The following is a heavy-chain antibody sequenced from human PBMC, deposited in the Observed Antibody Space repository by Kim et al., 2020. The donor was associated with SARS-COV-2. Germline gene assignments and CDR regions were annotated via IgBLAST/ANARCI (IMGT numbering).Heavy chain of an antibody. V-gene: IGHV4-39*01. J-gene: IGHJ4*02. CDR1: GGSISSSSYY. Sequence: SETLSLTCTVSGGSISSSSYYWGWIRQPPGKGLEWIGSIYYSGSTYYNPSLKSRVTISVDTSKIQFSLKLSSVTAADTAVYYCAGGKWELLRGYFDYWGQGTLVTVSS. CDR3: AGGKWELLRGYFDY. CDR2: IYYSGST. D-gene: IGHD1-26*01.